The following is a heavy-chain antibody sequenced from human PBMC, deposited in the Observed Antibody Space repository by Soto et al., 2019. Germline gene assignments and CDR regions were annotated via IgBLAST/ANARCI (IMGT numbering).Heavy chain of an antibody. CDR1: GFPLSNLT. CDR3: ARGTSQTHDFWSGFFDN. D-gene: IGHD3-3*01. V-gene: IGHV3-21*01. CDR2: LSPSGNYI. J-gene: IGHJ4*01. Sequence: DGLLVESGGGLLRPGGSWKFSVLAPGFPLSNLTLTWVRNSPGKDLDWVSSLSPSGNYIYFRDSVKGRFTLSRDTAKNSVYLQMNSLTPEDTAVYYCARGTSQTHDFWSGFFDNWGHGTLVTVSS.